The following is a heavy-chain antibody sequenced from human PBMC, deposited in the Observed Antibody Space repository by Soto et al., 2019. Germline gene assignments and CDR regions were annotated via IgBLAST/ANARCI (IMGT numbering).Heavy chain of an antibody. CDR2: IYYSGST. CDR1: GGSISSYY. Sequence: SSETLSLTCTVSGGSISSYYWSWIRQPPGKGLEWIGYIYYSGSTNYNPSLKSRVTISVDTSKNQFSLKLSSVTAADTAVYYCARGRAVLRHFDWLDYYYGMDVWGQGTTVTVSS. V-gene: IGHV4-59*01. CDR3: ARGRAVLRHFDWLDYYYGMDV. D-gene: IGHD3-9*01. J-gene: IGHJ6*02.